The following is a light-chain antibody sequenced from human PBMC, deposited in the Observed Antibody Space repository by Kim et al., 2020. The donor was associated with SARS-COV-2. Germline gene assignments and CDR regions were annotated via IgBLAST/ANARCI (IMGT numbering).Light chain of an antibody. Sequence: SLSPGSKATLSGRASQNVPTKTLAWYHQQPGQTPRLLIYEASRRATGIPARFSGSGSGTDFTLTIAGLEPEDFGVYYCQQYSSSLSFGGGTKLEI. CDR2: EAS. CDR1: QNVPTKT. V-gene: IGKV3-20*01. J-gene: IGKJ4*01. CDR3: QQYSSSLS.